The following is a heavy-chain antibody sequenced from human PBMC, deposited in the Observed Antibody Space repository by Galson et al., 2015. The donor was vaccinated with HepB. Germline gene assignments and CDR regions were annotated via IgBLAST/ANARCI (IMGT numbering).Heavy chain of an antibody. V-gene: IGHV4-39*01. CDR1: GVSISTSLYY. Sequence: ETLSLTCTVSGVSISTSLYYWGWIRQTPGRGLEWIGSIYYSGTTYYSPSLQSRVAMSVDTSRNQFSLALTSVTAADTAVYYCARPLVLNGRFYPGVGPFHIWGQGTVVTVSA. CDR3: ARPLVLNGRFYPGVGPFHI. J-gene: IGHJ3*02. CDR2: IYYSGTT. D-gene: IGHD1-26*01.